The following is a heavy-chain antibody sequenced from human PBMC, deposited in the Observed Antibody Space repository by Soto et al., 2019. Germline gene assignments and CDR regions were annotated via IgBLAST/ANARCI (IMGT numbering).Heavy chain of an antibody. V-gene: IGHV3-23*01. D-gene: IGHD4-17*01. CDR3: ARTIRLRDWFDP. CDR1: GFTFSNYA. J-gene: IGHJ5*02. Sequence: GGSLRLSSAASGFTFSNYALTWVRQAPGKGLEWVSDVNDSGGGSNYADSVKGRFTISRDNSKNTLYLQMNSLRAEDTAVYYCARTIRLRDWFDPWGQGTQVTVSS. CDR2: VNDSGGGS.